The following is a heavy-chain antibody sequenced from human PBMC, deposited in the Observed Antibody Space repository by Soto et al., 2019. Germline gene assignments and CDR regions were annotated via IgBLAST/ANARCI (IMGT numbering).Heavy chain of an antibody. CDR1: GGSISSSSYY. D-gene: IGHD3-16*01. Sequence: SETLSLTCTVSGGSISSSSYYWGWIRQPPGKGLEWIGSIYYSGSTYYNPSLKSRVTISLDTSKNQFSLKLSSVTAADTAVYYCVPHKGPGGYYYGMDVWGQETTVTVSS. CDR2: IYYSGST. J-gene: IGHJ6*02. CDR3: VPHKGPGGYYYGMDV. V-gene: IGHV4-39*01.